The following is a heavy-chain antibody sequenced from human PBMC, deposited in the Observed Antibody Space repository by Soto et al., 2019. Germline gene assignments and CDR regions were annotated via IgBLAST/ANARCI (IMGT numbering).Heavy chain of an antibody. D-gene: IGHD6-13*01. CDR2: ISYDGSNK. CDR1: GFTFSSYA. Sequence: QVQLVESGGGVVQPGRSLRLSCAASGFTFSSYAMHWVRQAPGMGLEWVAVISYDGSNKYYADSVKGRFTISRDNSKNTLYLHMNSLRAEDTAVYYCARDLGYSSSWYGDWFDPWGQGTLVTVSS. J-gene: IGHJ5*02. CDR3: ARDLGYSSSWYGDWFDP. V-gene: IGHV3-30-3*01.